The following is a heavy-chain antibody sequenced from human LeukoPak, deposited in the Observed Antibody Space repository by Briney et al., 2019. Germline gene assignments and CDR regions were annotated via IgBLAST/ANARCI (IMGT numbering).Heavy chain of an antibody. J-gene: IGHJ5*02. CDR1: GGSISTYY. CDR3: ARSSGVRFYSGSLKKGYWFDP. Sequence: SETLSLTCTVSGGSISTYYWSWSRQPPGKGLEWVGYINYSGSTNYNPSLTSRVAISVDTSKNQFSLKLSSVTAADTAVYYCARSSGVRFYSGSLKKGYWFDPWGQGTLVTVSS. D-gene: IGHD6-13*01. V-gene: IGHV4-59*01. CDR2: INYSGST.